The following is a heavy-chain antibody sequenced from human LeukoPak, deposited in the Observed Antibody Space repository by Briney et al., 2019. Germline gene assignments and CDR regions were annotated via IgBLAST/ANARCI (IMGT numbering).Heavy chain of an antibody. Sequence: HTGGSLRLSCAASGFTFSDYDIHWARQAPGEGLEWLAYVSKDGGTKYYAGSVEGRFTTSRDNSRNTVYLQMNRLRPEDTALYYCARDLMWLVDYWGQGTLLTVSS. CDR2: VSKDGGTK. D-gene: IGHD6-19*01. CDR1: GFTFSDYD. V-gene: IGHV3-30-3*01. CDR3: ARDLMWLVDY. J-gene: IGHJ4*02.